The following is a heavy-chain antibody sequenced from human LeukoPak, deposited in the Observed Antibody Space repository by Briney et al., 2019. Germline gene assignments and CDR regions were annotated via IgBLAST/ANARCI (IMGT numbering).Heavy chain of an antibody. J-gene: IGHJ4*02. Sequence: GGSLRLSCAASGFTFDDYAMHWVRPAPGEGLEWVSGICWNSGSLGYADSVKGRFTISRDNAKNSLYLQMNSLRAEDTALYYCAKDKIFRSSSWYGIFDYWGQGTLVTVSS. D-gene: IGHD6-13*01. CDR3: AKDKIFRSSSWYGIFDY. V-gene: IGHV3-9*01. CDR1: GFTFDDYA. CDR2: ICWNSGSL.